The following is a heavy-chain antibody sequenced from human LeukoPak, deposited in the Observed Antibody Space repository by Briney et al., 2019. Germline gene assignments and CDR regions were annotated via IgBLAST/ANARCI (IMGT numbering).Heavy chain of an antibody. J-gene: IGHJ4*02. CDR3: ARARPYCTNGVCYRAYYFDY. V-gene: IGHV3-7*04. Sequence: GGSLRLPCAASGFTFSTYWMTWVRQAPGKGLEWVANIKHDGSESYYVDSVKGRFTISRDNSKNSLFLQMNSLRVEDTAVYYCARARPYCTNGVCYRAYYFDYWGQGTLVTVSS. CDR1: GFTFSTYW. CDR2: IKHDGSES. D-gene: IGHD2-8*01.